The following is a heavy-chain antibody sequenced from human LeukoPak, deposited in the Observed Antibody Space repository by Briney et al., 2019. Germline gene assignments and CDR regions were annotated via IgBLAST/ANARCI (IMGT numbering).Heavy chain of an antibody. CDR2: IYPGDSDT. Sequence: GESLKISCKGSGYRFTNYWIGWVRQMPGKGLEWMGIIYPGDSDTRYSPSFQGQVTISADKSISTAYLQWSSLKASDTAMYYCASSITMIVVAPSGAFDIWGQGTMVTVSS. V-gene: IGHV5-51*01. CDR1: GYRFTNYW. J-gene: IGHJ3*02. D-gene: IGHD3-22*01. CDR3: ASSITMIVVAPSGAFDI.